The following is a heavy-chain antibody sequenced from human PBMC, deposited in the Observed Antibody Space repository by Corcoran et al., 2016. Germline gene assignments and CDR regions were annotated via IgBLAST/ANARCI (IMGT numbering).Heavy chain of an antibody. Sequence: QVQLVESGGGVVQPGRSLRLSCAASGFTFSSYGMHWVRQAPGKGLAWVAVISYDGSNKYYADSVKGRFTISRDNSKNTLYLQMNSRRAEDTAVYYCAKGEYQLLYAAFDYWGQGTLVTVSS. CDR2: ISYDGSNK. CDR3: AKGEYQLLYAAFDY. D-gene: IGHD2-2*02. V-gene: IGHV3-30*18. CDR1: GFTFSSYG. J-gene: IGHJ4*02.